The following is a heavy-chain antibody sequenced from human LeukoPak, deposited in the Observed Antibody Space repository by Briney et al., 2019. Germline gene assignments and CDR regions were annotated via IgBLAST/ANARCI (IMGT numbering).Heavy chain of an antibody. CDR2: IIPVFNSP. D-gene: IGHD1-26*01. CDR1: GGAFSSSA. CDR3: ARNYGVGPTAFDYF. Sequence: SVKVSCKASGGAFSSSAVSWVRQAPGQGLEWMGGIIPVFNSPNYAQKFLGRLTITADESTRTAYMELSSLRSEDTAVYYCARNYGVGPTAFDYFWGQGTLVTVSS. J-gene: IGHJ4*02. V-gene: IGHV1-69*01.